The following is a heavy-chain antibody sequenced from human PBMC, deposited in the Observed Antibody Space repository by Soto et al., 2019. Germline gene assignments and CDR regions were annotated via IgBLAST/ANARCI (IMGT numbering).Heavy chain of an antibody. CDR2: INAGNGNT. CDR1: GGTFSSYA. D-gene: IGHD1-7*01. V-gene: IGHV1-3*01. J-gene: IGHJ5*02. Sequence: ASVKVSCKASGGTFSSYAISWVRQAPGQRLEWMGWINAGNGNTKYSQKFQGRVTITRDTSASTAYMELSSLRSEDTAVYYCARDVRYNWNSWGFDPWGQGTLVTVSS. CDR3: ARDVRYNWNSWGFDP.